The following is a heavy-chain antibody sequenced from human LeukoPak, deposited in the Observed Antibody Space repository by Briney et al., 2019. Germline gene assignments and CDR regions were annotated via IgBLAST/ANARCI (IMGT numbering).Heavy chain of an antibody. D-gene: IGHD1-26*01. Sequence: GGSLRLSCAASGFTFSSYAMSWVRQAPGKGLEWVSAISGSGGSTYYADSVKGRVTISRDNSKNTLYLQVNSLRVEDTAVYYCAKDRLGAMMYFDFWGQGTLVTVSS. J-gene: IGHJ4*02. CDR2: ISGSGGST. CDR3: AKDRLGAMMYFDF. V-gene: IGHV3-23*01. CDR1: GFTFSSYA.